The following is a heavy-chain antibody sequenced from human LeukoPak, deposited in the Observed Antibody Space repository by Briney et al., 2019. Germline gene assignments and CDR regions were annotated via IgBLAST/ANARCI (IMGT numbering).Heavy chain of an antibody. D-gene: IGHD2-15*01. J-gene: IGHJ4*02. CDR3: AKGAGRGCCSGGSCDYFDY. Sequence: GGSLRLSCAASGFTFSSYAMSWVRQAPGKGLEWVSAISGSGGSTYYADSVKGRFTISRDNSKNTLYLQMNSLRAEDTAVYYCAKGAGRGCCSGGSCDYFDYWGQGTLVTVSS. CDR1: GFTFSSYA. CDR2: ISGSGGST. V-gene: IGHV3-23*01.